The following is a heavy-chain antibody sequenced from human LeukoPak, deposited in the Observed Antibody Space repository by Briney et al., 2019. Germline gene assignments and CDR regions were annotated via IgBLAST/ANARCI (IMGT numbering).Heavy chain of an antibody. CDR1: GASISSGGDY. CDR2: IYYSGST. D-gene: IGHD5-18*01. J-gene: IGHJ4*02. Sequence: SEALSLTCTVSGASISSGGDYWSWIRQHPGKGLEWIGYIYYSGSTYYNPSLKSRVTISEDTSKNQFSLKLSSVTAADTAVYYCASRIGYSHGIDYWGQGTLVTVSS. V-gene: IGHV4-31*03. CDR3: ASRIGYSHGIDY.